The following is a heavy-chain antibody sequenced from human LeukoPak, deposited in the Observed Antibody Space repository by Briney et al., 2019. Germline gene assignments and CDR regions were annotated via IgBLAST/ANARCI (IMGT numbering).Heavy chain of an antibody. J-gene: IGHJ4*02. V-gene: IGHV3-30*18. CDR2: XSDDGINQ. CDR3: AKERTSSGWVYFFDY. D-gene: IGHD6-19*01. CDR1: GFSFSTYG. Sequence: GGSLRLSCAASGFSFSTYGMHWVRQAPDKGXXXXXXXSDDGINQYYADSVRRRFTISRDNYKNTLYLQMNSLRVEDTAVYYCAKERTSSGWVYFFDYWGRGTLVTVSS.